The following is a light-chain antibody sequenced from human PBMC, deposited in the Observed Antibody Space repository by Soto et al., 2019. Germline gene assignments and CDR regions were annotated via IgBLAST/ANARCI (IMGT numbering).Light chain of an antibody. Sequence: QSVLTQPASVSGSPGQSITISCTGTSSDVGGYNHVSWYQQHPGKAPKLIIYEASKRPSGVSNRFSGSKSGNTASLTISGLQAEDEADYYCCSYAGSSTVLFGGGTKLTVL. V-gene: IGLV2-23*01. J-gene: IGLJ2*01. CDR1: SSDVGGYNH. CDR3: CSYAGSSTVL. CDR2: EAS.